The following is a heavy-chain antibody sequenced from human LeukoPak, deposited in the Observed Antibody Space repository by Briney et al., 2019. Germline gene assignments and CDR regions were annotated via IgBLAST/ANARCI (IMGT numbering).Heavy chain of an antibody. CDR2: IYHSGST. D-gene: IGHD1-26*01. V-gene: IGHV4-30-2*01. J-gene: IGHJ2*01. CDR3: ARDRPYEGALYWYFDL. CDR1: GGSISSGGYY. Sequence: PSETLSFTCTVSGGSISSGGYYWSWIRQPPGKGLEWIGYIYHSGSTYYNPSLKSRVTISVDRSKNQFSLKLSSVTAADTAVYYCARDRPYEGALYWYFDLWGRGTLVTVSS.